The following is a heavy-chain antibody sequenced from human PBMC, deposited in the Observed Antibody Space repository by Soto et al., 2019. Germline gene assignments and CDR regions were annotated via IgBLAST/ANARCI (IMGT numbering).Heavy chain of an antibody. CDR3: AKYGDYGYYYGMEV. CDR1: GFTFSSYA. Sequence: GWSLRLSCAASGFTFSSYAMSLVRQAPGKGLEWVSAISGSGGSTYYADSVKGRFTISRDNSKNTLYLQMNSLRAEDTAVYYCAKYGDYGYYYGMEVWGQGTKVTVS. CDR2: ISGSGGST. J-gene: IGHJ6*02. D-gene: IGHD4-17*01. V-gene: IGHV3-23*01.